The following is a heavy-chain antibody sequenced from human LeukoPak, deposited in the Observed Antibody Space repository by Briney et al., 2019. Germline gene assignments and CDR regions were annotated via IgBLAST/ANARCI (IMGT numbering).Heavy chain of an antibody. J-gene: IGHJ5*02. CDR2: IYYSGST. CDR1: GGSISSSSYY. Sequence: PSETLSLTCTVSGGSISSSSYYWGWIRQPPGKGLEWNGSIYYSGSTYYNPSLKSRVTISVDTSKNQFSLKLSSVTAADTAVYYCAREICSGGSCYSRKDPLRRWFDPWGQGTLVTVSS. D-gene: IGHD2-15*01. CDR3: AREICSGGSCYSRKDPLRRWFDP. V-gene: IGHV4-39*07.